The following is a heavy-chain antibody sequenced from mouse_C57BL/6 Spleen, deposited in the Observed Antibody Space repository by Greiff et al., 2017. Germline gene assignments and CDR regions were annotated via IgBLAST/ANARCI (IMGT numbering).Heavy chain of an antibody. CDR2: IDPSDSYT. J-gene: IGHJ2*01. Sequence: VQLQQSGAELVMPGASVKLSCKASGYTFTSYWMHWVKQRPGQGLEWIGEIDPSDSYTNYNQKFKGKSTLTVDKSSSTAYMQLSSLTSEDSAVYYCARNYGSSYGGYYFDYWGQGTTLTVSS. V-gene: IGHV1-69*01. CDR3: ARNYGSSYGGYYFDY. CDR1: GYTFTSYW. D-gene: IGHD1-1*01.